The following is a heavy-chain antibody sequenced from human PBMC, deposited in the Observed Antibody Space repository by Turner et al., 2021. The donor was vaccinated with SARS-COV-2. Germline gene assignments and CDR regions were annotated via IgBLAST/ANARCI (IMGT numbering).Heavy chain of an antibody. J-gene: IGHJ6*02. D-gene: IGHD5-18*01. CDR2: IYYSGSA. V-gene: IGHV4-39*01. Sequence: QLQLQESGPGLVKHSETLSLTCTVSGGSISSSSYYWGWIRQPPGKGLEWIGKIYYSGSAYYNPSLKSRVTISVDPSKNQFSLKLTSVTAADTAVYYCARLMDTAMDYYGTDVWGQGTTVTVSS. CDR1: GGSISSSSYY. CDR3: ARLMDTAMDYYGTDV.